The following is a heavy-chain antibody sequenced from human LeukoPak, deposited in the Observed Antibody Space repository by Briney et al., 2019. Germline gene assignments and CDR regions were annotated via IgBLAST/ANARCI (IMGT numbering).Heavy chain of an antibody. CDR3: ASVRTLGALYYFDY. CDR2: IYYSGST. D-gene: IGHD3-10*01. CDR1: GGSISSSSYY. J-gene: IGHJ4*02. V-gene: IGHV4-39*07. Sequence: PSETLSLTCTVSGGSISSSSYYWGWIRQPPGKGLEWIGSIYYSGSTYYNPSLKSRVTISVDTPKNQFSLKLSSVTAADTAVYYCASVRTLGALYYFDYWGQGTLVTVSS.